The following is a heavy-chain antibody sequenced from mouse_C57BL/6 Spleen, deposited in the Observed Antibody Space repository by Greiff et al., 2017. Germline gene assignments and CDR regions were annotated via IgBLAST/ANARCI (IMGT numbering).Heavy chain of an antibody. CDR1: GYTFTSYW. Sequence: QVQLQQSGAELVKPGASVKLSCKASGYTFTSYWMHWVKQRPGQGLEWIGMIHPNSSSTNYNEKFKSKATLTVDKSSSTAYMQLSSLTSEDSAVYYCARVGYGSSLYYFDYWGQGATLTVSS. J-gene: IGHJ2*01. D-gene: IGHD1-1*01. CDR3: ARVGYGSSLYYFDY. V-gene: IGHV1-64*01. CDR2: IHPNSSST.